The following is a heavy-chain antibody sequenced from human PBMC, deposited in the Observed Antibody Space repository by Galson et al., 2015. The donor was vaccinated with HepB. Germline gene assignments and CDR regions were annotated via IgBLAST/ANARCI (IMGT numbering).Heavy chain of an antibody. CDR1: GGTFSSYA. CDR3: ARDRVVGAISDAFDI. D-gene: IGHD1-26*01. CDR2: IIPIFGTA. Sequence: SVKVSCKASGGTFSSYAISWVRQAPGQGLEWMGGIIPIFGTANYAQKFQGRVTITADESTSTAYVELSSLRSEDTAVYYCARDRVVGAISDAFDIWGQGTMVTVSS. J-gene: IGHJ3*02. V-gene: IGHV1-69*13.